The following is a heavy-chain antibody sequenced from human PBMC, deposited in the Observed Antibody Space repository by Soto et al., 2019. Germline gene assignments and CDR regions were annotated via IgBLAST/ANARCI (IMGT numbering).Heavy chain of an antibody. D-gene: IGHD7-27*01. Sequence: EVQLVESGGGLVQPGGSLRLSCETSGFILSDCAMNWVRQAPGKGLEWVSYISSSSSVIDYADSVKGRFTVSRDNARNPVYLQMNSLRAEDRAVYYCSRDLSWVSNWYYYIDRWGKGTTVTVSS. J-gene: IGHJ6*03. CDR2: ISSSSSVI. CDR3: SRDLSWVSNWYYYIDR. CDR1: GFILSDCA. V-gene: IGHV3-48*01.